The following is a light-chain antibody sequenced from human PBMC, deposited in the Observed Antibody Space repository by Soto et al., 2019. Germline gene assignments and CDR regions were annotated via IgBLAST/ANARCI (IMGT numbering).Light chain of an antibody. Sequence: ALTQPASVSGSPGQSITISCTGTSSDVGGYNYVSWYQQHPGKAPKLMIYDVSNRPSGVSNRFSGSKSGNTASLTISGLQAEDEADYYCSLYTSSSTLVFGGGTKLTVL. V-gene: IGLV2-14*01. CDR3: SLYTSSSTLV. CDR2: DVS. CDR1: SSDVGGYNY. J-gene: IGLJ2*01.